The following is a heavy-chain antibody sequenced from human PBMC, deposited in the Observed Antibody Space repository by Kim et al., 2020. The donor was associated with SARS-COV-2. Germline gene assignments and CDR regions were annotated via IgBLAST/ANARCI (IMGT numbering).Heavy chain of an antibody. CDR2: IWYDGSNK. D-gene: IGHD6-6*01. CDR1: GFTFNSYG. CDR3: ARVLQARRSVADRNYYYGMDV. V-gene: IGHV3-33*01. J-gene: IGHJ6*02. Sequence: GGSLRLSCAASGFTFNSYGMHWVRQAPGKGLEWVAVIWYDGSNKFYAGSVKGRFTISRDNSKNTLYLQMNSLRVEDTAVYYCARVLQARRSVADRNYYYGMDVWGQGTTVIVSS.